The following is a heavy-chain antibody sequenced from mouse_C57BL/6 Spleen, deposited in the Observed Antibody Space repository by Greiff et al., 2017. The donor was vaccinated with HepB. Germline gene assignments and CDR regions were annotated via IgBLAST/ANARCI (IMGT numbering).Heavy chain of an antibody. D-gene: IGHD1-1*01. CDR2: IRLKSDNYAT. V-gene: IGHV6-3*01. CDR1: GFTFSNYW. CDR3: SSTGYGSSYFWYFDV. J-gene: IGHJ1*03. Sequence: EVKLVESGGGLVQPGGSMKLSCVASGFTFSNYWMNWVRQSPEKGLEWVAQIRLKSDNYATHYAESVKGRFTISRDDSKSSVYLQMNNLRAEDTGIYYCSSTGYGSSYFWYFDVWGTGTTVTVSS.